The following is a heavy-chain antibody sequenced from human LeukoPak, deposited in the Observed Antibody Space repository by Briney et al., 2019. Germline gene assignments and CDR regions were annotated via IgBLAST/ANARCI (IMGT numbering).Heavy chain of an antibody. CDR1: GFTFSNAW. CDR2: IKSKTDGGTT. J-gene: IGHJ4*02. CDR3: TTHPWGVRGYGDYELGY. Sequence: GGSLRLSCAASGFTFSNAWMSWVRQAPGKGLEWVGRIKSKTDGGTTDYAAPVKGRFTISRDDSKNTLYLQMNSLKTEDTAVYYCTTHPWGVRGYGDYELGYWGQGTLVTVSS. D-gene: IGHD4-17*01. V-gene: IGHV3-15*01.